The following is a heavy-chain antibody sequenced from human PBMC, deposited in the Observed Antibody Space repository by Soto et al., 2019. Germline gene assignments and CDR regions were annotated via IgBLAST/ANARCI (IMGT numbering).Heavy chain of an antibody. CDR1: GGPISSSSYY. CDR3: ARHATNDKQQLVNTGVDY. V-gene: IGHV4-39*01. CDR2: IYYSGST. J-gene: IGHJ4*02. Sequence: KPSETLSLTCTVSGGPISSSSYYWGWIRQPPGKGLEWIGSIYYSGSTYYNPSLKSRVTISVDTSKNQFSLKLSSVTAADTAVYYCARHATNDKQQLVNTGVDYWGQGTLVTVSS. D-gene: IGHD6-13*01.